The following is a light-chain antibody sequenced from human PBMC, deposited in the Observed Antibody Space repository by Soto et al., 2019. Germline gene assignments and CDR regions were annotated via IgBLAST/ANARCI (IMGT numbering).Light chain of an antibody. J-gene: IGLJ2*01. V-gene: IGLV2-11*01. CDR3: CSYAGSYSVV. CDR2: DVS. CDR1: SSDVGGYNY. Sequence: QSALTQPRSVSGSPGQSVTISCTGTSSDVGGYNYVSWYQQHPGKAPKLMIYDVSKRPSGVPDRFSGSKSGHTASLTISGLQAEDEANYYCCSYAGSYSVVLGGGTKVTVL.